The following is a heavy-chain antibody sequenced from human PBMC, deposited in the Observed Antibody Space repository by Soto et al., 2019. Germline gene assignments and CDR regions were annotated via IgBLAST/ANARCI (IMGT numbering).Heavy chain of an antibody. J-gene: IGHJ4*02. CDR3: ASSKGGSYFDY. CDR1: GGSISSGDYY. D-gene: IGHD1-26*01. Sequence: QVQLQESGPGLVKPSQTLSLPCTVSGGSISSGDYYWSWIRQPPGKGLEWIGYIYYSGSTYYNSSLKSRVTISVDTSKSQFSLKLSSVTAADTAVYYWASSKGGSYFDYWGQGTLVTVSS. V-gene: IGHV4-30-4*01. CDR2: IYYSGST.